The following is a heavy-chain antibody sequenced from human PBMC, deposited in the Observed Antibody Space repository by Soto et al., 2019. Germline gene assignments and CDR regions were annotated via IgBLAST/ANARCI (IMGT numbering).Heavy chain of an antibody. V-gene: IGHV1-18*01. J-gene: IGHJ6*02. D-gene: IGHD5-18*01. CDR3: ARDRDTAHRPKARYYCGMDV. CDR1: GYTFTSYG. Sequence: QVQLVQSGAEVKKPGASVKVSCKASGYTFTSYGISWVRQAPGQGLEWMGWISAYNGNTNYAQKLQGRVTMTRATAQSKAYMELRSQKTDDTAVYYCARDRDTAHRPKARYYCGMDVWGQGTTVTVSS. CDR2: ISAYNGNT.